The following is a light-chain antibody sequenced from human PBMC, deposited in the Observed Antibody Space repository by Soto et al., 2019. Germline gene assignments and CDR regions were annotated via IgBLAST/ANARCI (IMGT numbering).Light chain of an antibody. Sequence: QSALTQPASVSGSPGQSITISCTGTTSDVGAFNYVSWYQQRPGKAPKFLIYDVNNRPSGVSNRFFCSKSGNTASLTISGLQAEDEADYYCSSYSSRSVIFGGGTKLTVL. J-gene: IGLJ2*01. CDR2: DVN. CDR3: SSYSSRSVI. V-gene: IGLV2-14*01. CDR1: TSDVGAFNY.